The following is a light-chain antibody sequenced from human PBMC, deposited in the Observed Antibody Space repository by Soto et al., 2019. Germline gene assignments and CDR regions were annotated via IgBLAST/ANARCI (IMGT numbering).Light chain of an antibody. CDR2: KAS. CDR3: QQYNSYSPKT. CDR1: QSISSW. Sequence: DIQMTQSPSTLSASVGDRVTITCRASQSISSWLAWYQQKPXKAPKLXXYKASSLESGVPSRFSGSGSGTELTLTISSLQPDDFANYYCQQYNSYSPKTFGQGTKVDIK. J-gene: IGKJ1*01. V-gene: IGKV1-5*03.